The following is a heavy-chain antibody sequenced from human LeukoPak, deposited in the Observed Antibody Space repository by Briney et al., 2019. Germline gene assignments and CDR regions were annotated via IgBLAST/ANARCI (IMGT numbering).Heavy chain of an antibody. J-gene: IGHJ4*02. D-gene: IGHD3-16*01. Sequence: GGSLRLSCVASGFIFTDHWMSWVRQAPGKGLDWVANIKEDESAKFYADSVRGRFTISRDNAKNSVYLEMNNLRVEDTAVYYCARAVDVADYWGQGTLVTVSS. CDR2: IKEDESAK. CDR1: GFIFTDHW. V-gene: IGHV3-7*01. CDR3: ARAVDVADY.